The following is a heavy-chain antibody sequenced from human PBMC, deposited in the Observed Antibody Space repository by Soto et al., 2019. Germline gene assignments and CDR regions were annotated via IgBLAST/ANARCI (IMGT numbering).Heavy chain of an antibody. CDR1: GVSISSGGYY. CDR2: IYHSGRT. Sequence: SETLSLTCTVSGVSISSGGYYWGWIRQHPGKGLEWIGNIYHSGRTYYNPSLKSRVIMSVYTSKNHFSLNLNSVTAADTAVYYCARDRGMGHCGGECYKIDFWGQGAQVTVSS. V-gene: IGHV4-31*03. CDR3: ARDRGMGHCGGECYKIDF. D-gene: IGHD2-21*01. J-gene: IGHJ4*02.